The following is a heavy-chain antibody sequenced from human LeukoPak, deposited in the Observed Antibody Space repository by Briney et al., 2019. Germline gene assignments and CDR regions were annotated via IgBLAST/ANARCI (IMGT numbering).Heavy chain of an antibody. D-gene: IGHD6-25*01. CDR2: IYYSGST. CDR1: GGSISSGGYS. Sequence: SETLSLTCAVSGGSISSGGYSWSWIRQPPGKGLEWIGSIYYSGSTYYTPSLQSRVTVSVDTSKNQFSLKLSSVTAADTAVYYCARYSSGSGWFDPWGQGTLVTVSS. J-gene: IGHJ5*02. CDR3: ARYSSGSGWFDP. V-gene: IGHV4-30-2*03.